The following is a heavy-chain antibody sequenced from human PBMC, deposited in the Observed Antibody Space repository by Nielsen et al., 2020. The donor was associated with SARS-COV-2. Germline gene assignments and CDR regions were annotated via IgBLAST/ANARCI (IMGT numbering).Heavy chain of an antibody. J-gene: IGHJ5*02. V-gene: IGHV3-48*03. CDR2: ISSSGSTI. Sequence: GGSLRLSCAASGFTFSSYEMNWVRQAPGKGLEWVSYISSSGSTIYYADSVKGRFTISRDNAKNSLYLQMNSLRAEDTAVYYCARGKHSTIFGVVTTYNWFDPWGQGTLVTVSS. CDR1: GFTFSSYE. CDR3: ARGKHSTIFGVVTTYNWFDP. D-gene: IGHD3-3*01.